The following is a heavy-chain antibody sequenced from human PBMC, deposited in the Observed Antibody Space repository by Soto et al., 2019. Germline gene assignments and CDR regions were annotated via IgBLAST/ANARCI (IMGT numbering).Heavy chain of an antibody. CDR3: ARRGSNPWHEGCFDY. Sequence: QVQLQQWGAGLLKPSETLSLTCAVYGESFSGYYWSWIRQPPGKGLEWIGEINHSGSTNYNPSLKRRVTISVDTSKNQCSLNLTSVTAADTAVYYCARRGSNPWHEGCFDYWGQGTLVTVSS. D-gene: IGHD2-15*01. V-gene: IGHV4-34*01. CDR1: GESFSGYY. CDR2: INHSGST. J-gene: IGHJ4*02.